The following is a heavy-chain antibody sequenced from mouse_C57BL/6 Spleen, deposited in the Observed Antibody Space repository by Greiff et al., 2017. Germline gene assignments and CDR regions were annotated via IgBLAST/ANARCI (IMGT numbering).Heavy chain of an antibody. CDR1: GFSLTSYG. J-gene: IGHJ4*01. V-gene: IGHV2-2*01. Sequence: QAQLKQSGPGLVQPSQSLSITCTVPGFSLTSYGVHWVRQSLGKGLEWLGVIWRGGSTDYNAAFISRLSISKDNSKGQVFFKMNSLQADDTAIYYCARISYGNYAMDYWGQGTSVTVSS. CDR3: ARISYGNYAMDY. D-gene: IGHD2-1*01. CDR2: IWRGGST.